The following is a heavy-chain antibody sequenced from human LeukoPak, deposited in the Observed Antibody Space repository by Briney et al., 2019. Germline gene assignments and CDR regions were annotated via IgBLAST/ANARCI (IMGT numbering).Heavy chain of an antibody. Sequence: SETLSLTCAVYGGSFSGYYWSWIRQPPGKGLEWIGYIYYSGSTNYNPSLKSRVTISVDTSKNQFSLKLSSVTAADTAVYYCAAINWANWYFDLWGRGTLVTVSS. CDR1: GGSFSGYY. D-gene: IGHD7-27*01. J-gene: IGHJ2*01. CDR3: AAINWANWYFDL. V-gene: IGHV4-59*01. CDR2: IYYSGST.